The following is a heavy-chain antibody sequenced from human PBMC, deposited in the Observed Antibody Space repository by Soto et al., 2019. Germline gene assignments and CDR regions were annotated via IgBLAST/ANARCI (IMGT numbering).Heavy chain of an antibody. CDR1: GFTFSSYA. V-gene: IGHV3-23*01. J-gene: IGHJ6*02. CDR2: ISGSGGST. D-gene: IGHD3-3*01. CDR3: AKDYAEPYYDFWSGYHGTYYYYGMDV. Sequence: GGSLRLSCAASGFTFSSYAMSWVRQAPGKGLEWVSAISGSGGSTYYADSVKGRFTISRDNSKNTLYLQMNSLRAEDTAVYYCAKDYAEPYYDFWSGYHGTYYYYGMDVWGQGTTVTVCS.